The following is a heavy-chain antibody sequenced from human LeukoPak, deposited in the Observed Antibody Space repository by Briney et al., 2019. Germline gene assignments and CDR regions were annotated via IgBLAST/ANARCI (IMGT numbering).Heavy chain of an antibody. J-gene: IGHJ6*02. V-gene: IGHV4-59*01. CDR2: IYYSGSI. Sequence: PSETLSLTCTVSGGSISSYYWSWIRQPPGKGLEWIGYIYYSGSINYNPSLKSRVTISVDTSKNQFSLKLSSVTAADTAVYYCARGRGITGTTTGYYYYYGMDVWGQGTTVTVSS. D-gene: IGHD1-7*01. CDR1: GGSISSYY. CDR3: ARGRGITGTTTGYYYYYGMDV.